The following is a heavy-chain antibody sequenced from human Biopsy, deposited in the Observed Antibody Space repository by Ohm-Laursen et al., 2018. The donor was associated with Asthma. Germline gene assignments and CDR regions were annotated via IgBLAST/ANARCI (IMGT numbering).Heavy chain of an antibody. CDR1: GYTLTDLS. CDR2: HDHEEGGT. V-gene: IGHV1-24*01. J-gene: IGHJ4*02. Sequence: ASVTVSCTISGYTLTDLSMHWVRQAPGQGLEWMGGHDHEEGGTVNARRFQGGVTMTEDTSTDTAYMELSSLSSDDTAVYYCASDFPKDYVRYNFQFWGQGTLVTVSS. CDR3: ASDFPKDYVRYNFQF. D-gene: IGHD4-17*01.